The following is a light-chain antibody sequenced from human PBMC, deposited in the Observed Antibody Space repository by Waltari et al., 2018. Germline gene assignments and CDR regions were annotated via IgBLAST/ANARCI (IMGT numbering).Light chain of an antibody. J-gene: IGKJ1*01. V-gene: IGKV4-1*01. Sequence: DIVMTQSPDSLAVSLGERATINCRSSQNLLYSNNRNYVSWYQQKPGQPPKLLISWASTRESGVPDRFSGSGSGTDFTLTISILQAEDVADYYCHLYIALPLTFGQGTKVDIK. CDR1: QNLLYSNNRNY. CDR3: HLYIALPLT. CDR2: WAS.